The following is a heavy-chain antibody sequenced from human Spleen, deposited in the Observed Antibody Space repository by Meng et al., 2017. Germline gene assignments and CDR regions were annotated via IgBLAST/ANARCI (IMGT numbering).Heavy chain of an antibody. D-gene: IGHD4-11*01. V-gene: IGHV4-34*01. CDR2: INHSGST. CDR3: ARGPTTMAHDFDY. J-gene: IGHJ4*02. CDR1: GGPFSGYY. Sequence: QVQLQQWGAGQLSPSETLSLTCAVYGGPFSGYYWSWIRQPPGKGLEWIGEINHSGSTNYNPSLESRATISVDTSQNNLSLKLSSVTAADSAVYYCARGPTTMAHDFDYWGQGTLVTVSS.